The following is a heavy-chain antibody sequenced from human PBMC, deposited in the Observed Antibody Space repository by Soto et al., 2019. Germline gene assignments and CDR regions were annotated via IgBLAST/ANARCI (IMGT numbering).Heavy chain of an antibody. D-gene: IGHD2-2*01. V-gene: IGHV3-11*01. Sequence: QVRLVESGGGLVKPGGSLRLSCAASGFTFSDYYMHWIRQAPGKGLEWVSYISGSGDTIHYADSVQGRFTISRDNAQSSLYLQMSSLRAEDTAVYYCARVGRSASCFSNWFDPWGAGTLVTVS. CDR2: ISGSGDTI. J-gene: IGHJ5*02. CDR3: ARVGRSASCFSNWFDP. CDR1: GFTFSDYY.